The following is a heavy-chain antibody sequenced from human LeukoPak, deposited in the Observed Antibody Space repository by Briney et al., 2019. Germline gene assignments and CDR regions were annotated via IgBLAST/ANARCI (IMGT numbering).Heavy chain of an antibody. Sequence: GGSLRLSCAASGFTISGYWMSWVRQAPGKGLEWVANIKQDASEKYYVGSVQGRFTISRDNAKNSLYLQMNSLRDEDTAVYFCARDLNWGYHNYWGQGTLVTVSS. J-gene: IGHJ4*02. CDR3: ARDLNWGYHNY. D-gene: IGHD7-27*01. V-gene: IGHV3-7*01. CDR2: IKQDASEK. CDR1: GFTISGYW.